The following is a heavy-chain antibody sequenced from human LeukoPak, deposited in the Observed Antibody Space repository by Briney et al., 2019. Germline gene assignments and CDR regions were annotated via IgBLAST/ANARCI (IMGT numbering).Heavy chain of an antibody. CDR3: ARERQDTIVQSQVFDI. D-gene: IGHD4/OR15-4a*01. CDR1: GFTFSAYF. CDR2: IASDGSHT. Sequence: PGRSLRLSCEASGFTFSAYFMHWVRQAPGKGLEWVAVIASDGSHTFYVESVKGRFTISRDNSKNTLYLQMNSLRAEDTAVYFCARERQDTIVQSQVFDIWGQGTMVNVSS. J-gene: IGHJ3*02. V-gene: IGHV3-30-3*01.